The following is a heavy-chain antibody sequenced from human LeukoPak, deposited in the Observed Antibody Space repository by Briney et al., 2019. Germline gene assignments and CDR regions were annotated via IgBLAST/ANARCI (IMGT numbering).Heavy chain of an antibody. CDR2: MNPSGGST. CDR3: SRAGAVAGGDY. V-gene: IGHV1-46*01. D-gene: IGHD6-19*01. CDR1: RYTLTSYY. Sequence: GASVKVSRKASRYTLTSYYMHWVRQAPGQGLEWMGIMNPSGGSTSYAQKFQGRVTMTRDTSTSTVYMELSSLRSDDTAVYYCSRAGAVAGGDYWGQGTLVTVSS. J-gene: IGHJ4*02.